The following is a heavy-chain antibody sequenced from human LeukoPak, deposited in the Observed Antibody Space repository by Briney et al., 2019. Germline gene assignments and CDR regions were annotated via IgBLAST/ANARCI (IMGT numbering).Heavy chain of an antibody. CDR1: GFTFGDYA. CDR2: IRSKAYGGTT. CDR3: SRDSNAYSYGWRPYYYYYMDV. J-gene: IGHJ6*03. V-gene: IGHV3-49*04. D-gene: IGHD5-18*01. Sequence: GGSLRLSCTASGFTFGDYAMSWVRQAPGKGLEWVGFIRSKAYGGTTEYAASVKGRFTISRDDSKSITYLQMNRLKTEDTAVYYCSRDSNAYSYGWRPYYYYYMDVWGKGTTVSVSS.